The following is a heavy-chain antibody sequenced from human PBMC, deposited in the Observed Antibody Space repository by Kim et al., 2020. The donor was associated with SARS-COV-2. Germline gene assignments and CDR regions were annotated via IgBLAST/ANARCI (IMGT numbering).Heavy chain of an antibody. Sequence: GGSLRLSCAASGFTFSSYGMHWVRQAPGKGLEWVAVISYDGSNKYYADSVKGRFTISRDNSKNTLYLQMNSLRAEDTAVYYCARDFTDTAMAFYYYYYGMDVCGQGTTVTVSS. D-gene: IGHD5-18*01. CDR3: ARDFTDTAMAFYYYYYGMDV. V-gene: IGHV3-33*05. CDR2: ISYDGSNK. J-gene: IGHJ6*02. CDR1: GFTFSSYG.